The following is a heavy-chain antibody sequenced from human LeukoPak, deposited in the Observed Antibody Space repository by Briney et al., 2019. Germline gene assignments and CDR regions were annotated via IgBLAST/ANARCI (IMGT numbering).Heavy chain of an antibody. CDR3: AKDRHAPGRYCSSTICFPFDP. D-gene: IGHD2-2*01. CDR2: ISGSGGST. Sequence: GGSLRLSCAASGFTFSSYAMSWVRQAPGKGLEWVSGISGSGGSTYYADSVKGRFTISRDNSKSTLYLQMNSLRTEDTAVYYCAKDRHAPGRYCSSTICFPFDPWGQGTLVTVSS. CDR1: GFTFSSYA. J-gene: IGHJ5*02. V-gene: IGHV3-23*01.